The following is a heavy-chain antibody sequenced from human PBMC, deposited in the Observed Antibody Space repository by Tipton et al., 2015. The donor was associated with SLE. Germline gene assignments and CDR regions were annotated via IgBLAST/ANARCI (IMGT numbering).Heavy chain of an antibody. CDR1: RFSFRNYG. Sequence: SLRLSCAASRFSFRNYGMHWVRQAPGKGLEWVAAIQSDGSIEYYIDSVKGRFTISRDDSKSTLYLQMNSPRVEDAAVYYCARDSCGSRSCFDYWGQGTLVTVSS. V-gene: IGHV3-33*01. CDR3: ARDSCGSRSCFDY. CDR2: IQSDGSIE. J-gene: IGHJ4*01. D-gene: IGHD2-2*01.